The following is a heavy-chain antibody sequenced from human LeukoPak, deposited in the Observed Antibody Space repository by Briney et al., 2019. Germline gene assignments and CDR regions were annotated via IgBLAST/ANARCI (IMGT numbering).Heavy chain of an antibody. V-gene: IGHV3-66*01. J-gene: IGHJ4*02. CDR3: AKAAVYSNRWTPFDD. CDR2: IYSGGST. D-gene: IGHD2/OR15-2a*01. Sequence: GGSLRLSCAASGFTVTCSYMRWVRNYMSWVRQAPGKGLEWVSVIYSGGSTSYADSVKGRFTISRDNSKNTLYLQMNSLRAEDTGVYYCAKAAVYSNRWTPFDDWGQGTLVTVSS. CDR1: GFTVTCSY.